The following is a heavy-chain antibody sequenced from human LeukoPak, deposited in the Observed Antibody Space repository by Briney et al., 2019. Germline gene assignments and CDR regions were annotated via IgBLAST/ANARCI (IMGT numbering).Heavy chain of an antibody. CDR2: IYHSGST. D-gene: IGHD3-22*01. V-gene: IGHV4-38-2*02. CDR1: GYSISSAYY. J-gene: IGHJ4*02. Sequence: PSETLSLTCTVSGYSISSAYYWGWIRQPPGKGLEWIGSIYHSGSTYYNPSLEGRVTISVDTSKNQFSLKLSSVTAADTAVYYCARSYSSFRYYYDSSGRGAYYFDYWGQGTLVTVSS. CDR3: ARSYSSFRYYYDSSGRGAYYFDY.